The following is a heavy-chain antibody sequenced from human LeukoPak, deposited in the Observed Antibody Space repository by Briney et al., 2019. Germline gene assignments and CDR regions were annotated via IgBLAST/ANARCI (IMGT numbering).Heavy chain of an antibody. Sequence: ASVKVSCTASGGTFSSYAISWVRQAPGQGLEWMGGIIPIFGTANYAQKFQGRVTITADESTSTAYMELSSLRSEDTAVYYCACKATYYYDSSGYYSLDYWGQGTLVTVSS. CDR1: GGTFSSYA. V-gene: IGHV1-69*13. CDR2: IIPIFGTA. CDR3: ACKATYYYDSSGYYSLDY. D-gene: IGHD3-22*01. J-gene: IGHJ4*02.